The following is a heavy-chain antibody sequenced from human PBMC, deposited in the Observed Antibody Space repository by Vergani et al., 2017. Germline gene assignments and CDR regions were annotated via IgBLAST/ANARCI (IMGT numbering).Heavy chain of an antibody. D-gene: IGHD2-15*01. V-gene: IGHV4-59*01. CDR2: IYYSGST. CDR3: APTPLGYCSGGSCYSGDY. J-gene: IGHJ4*02. Sequence: QVQLQESGPGLVKPSETLSLTCTVSGGSISSYYWSWIRQPPGKGLEWIGYIYYSGSTNYNPSLKSRVTISVDTSKNQFSLKLSSVTAADTAVYYCAPTPLGYCSGGSCYSGDYWGQGTLVTVSS. CDR1: GGSISSYY.